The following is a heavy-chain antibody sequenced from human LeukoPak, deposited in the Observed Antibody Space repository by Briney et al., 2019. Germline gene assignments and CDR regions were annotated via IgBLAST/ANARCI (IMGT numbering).Heavy chain of an antibody. CDR2: INHSGST. CDR1: GGSFSGYY. J-gene: IGHJ6*04. Sequence: SETLSLTCAVYGGSFSGYYWSWIRQPPGKGQEWIGEINHSGSTNYNPSLKSRVTISVDTSKNQFSLKLSSVTAADTAVYYCARLSMVRARGRPLYYYGMDVWGKGTTVTVSS. V-gene: IGHV4-34*01. D-gene: IGHD3-10*01. CDR3: ARLSMVRARGRPLYYYGMDV.